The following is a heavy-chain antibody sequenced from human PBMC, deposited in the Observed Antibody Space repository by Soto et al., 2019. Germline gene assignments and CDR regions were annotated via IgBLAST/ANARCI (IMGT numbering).Heavy chain of an antibody. CDR3: ARAPTTADYYYYGMDV. D-gene: IGHD4-17*01. CDR2: IYYSGST. J-gene: IGHJ6*02. CDR1: GGSISSYC. Sequence: PSETLSLTCTVSGGSISSYCWSWIRQPPGKGLEWIGYIYYSGSTNYNPSLKSRVTISVDTSKNQFSLKLSSVTAADTAVYYCARAPTTADYYYYGMDVWGQGTTMTVYS. V-gene: IGHV4-59*01.